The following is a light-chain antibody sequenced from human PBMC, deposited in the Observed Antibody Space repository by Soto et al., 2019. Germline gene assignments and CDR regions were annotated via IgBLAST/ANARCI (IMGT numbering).Light chain of an antibody. Sequence: QSALTQPPSASGSPGQSVTISCTGTSSDVGGYNYVSWYQQHPGKAPKLMIYEVSKRPSGVPDRFSGSKSGNTASLTVSGLQAEDEAEYYCSSYAGCNNLLVFGGGTKVTVL. V-gene: IGLV2-8*01. CDR2: EVS. J-gene: IGLJ2*01. CDR1: SSDVGGYNY. CDR3: SSYAGCNNLLV.